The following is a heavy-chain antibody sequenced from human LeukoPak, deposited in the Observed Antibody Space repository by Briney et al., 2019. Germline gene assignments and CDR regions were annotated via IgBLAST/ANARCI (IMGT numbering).Heavy chain of an antibody. CDR2: INPNSGGT. Sequence: ASVKVSCKASGYTFTGYYMHWVRQAPGQGLEWMGWINPNSGGTNYAQKFQGWATMTRDTSISTAYMELSRLRSDDTAVYYCARVSIAGRFGYYYYYGMDVWGQGTTVTVSS. D-gene: IGHD6-6*01. J-gene: IGHJ6*02. V-gene: IGHV1-2*04. CDR1: GYTFTGYY. CDR3: ARVSIAGRFGYYYYYGMDV.